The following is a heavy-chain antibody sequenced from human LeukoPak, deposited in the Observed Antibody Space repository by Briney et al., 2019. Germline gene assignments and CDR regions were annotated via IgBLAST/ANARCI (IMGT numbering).Heavy chain of an antibody. Sequence: PGGSLRLSCAASGFTFSSYAMSWVRQAPGKGLEWVSVCSGSGGSTYYADSVKGRFTISRDNSKITLYLQMNSLRAEDTAVYYCAGMYSSGWYERGGFDYWGQGTLVTVSS. D-gene: IGHD6-19*01. CDR1: GFTFSSYA. V-gene: IGHV3-23*01. CDR3: AGMYSSGWYERGGFDY. J-gene: IGHJ4*02. CDR2: CSGSGGST.